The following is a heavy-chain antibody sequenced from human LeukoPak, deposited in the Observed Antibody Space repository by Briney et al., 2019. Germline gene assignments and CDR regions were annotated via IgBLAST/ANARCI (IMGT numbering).Heavy chain of an antibody. J-gene: IGHJ6*03. CDR1: GFTFSSYA. D-gene: IGHD6-13*01. CDR2: ISGSGGST. CDR3: AKEGGGLAEQQLVGNYMDV. V-gene: IGHV3-23*01. Sequence: GGSLRLSCAASGFTFSSYAMSWVRQAPGKGLEWVSAISGSGGSTYYADSVKGRFTISRDNSKNTLYLQMNSLRAEDTAVYYCAKEGGGLAEQQLVGNYMDVWGKGTTVTVSS.